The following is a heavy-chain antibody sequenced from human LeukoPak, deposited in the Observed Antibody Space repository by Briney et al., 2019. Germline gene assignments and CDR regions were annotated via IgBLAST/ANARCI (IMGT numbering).Heavy chain of an antibody. CDR1: GGSLSSSSYY. D-gene: IGHD3-3*01. CDR3: AGGPSMTIFGVVMYTWFDP. J-gene: IGHJ5*02. Sequence: SETLSLTCTVSGGSLSSSSYYWGWIRQPPGKGLEWIVSIVYSGGTYFSPSLRSRVTLSVETSKNQFSLNLISVTAADTAVYYCAGGPSMTIFGVVMYTWFDPWGQGTPVSVSS. V-gene: IGHV4-39*07. CDR2: IVYSGGT.